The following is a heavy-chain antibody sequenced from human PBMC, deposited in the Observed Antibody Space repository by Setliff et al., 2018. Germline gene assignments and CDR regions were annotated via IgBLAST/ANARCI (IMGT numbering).Heavy chain of an antibody. J-gene: IGHJ5*02. CDR1: GGSISSGSYY. Sequence: PSETLSLTCTVSGGSISSGSYYWGWIRQPAGKGLEWIGRIYSSGSTKYNPSLKSRGTISGDTSKNQFSLKLSSVTAADTAVYYCARGAPGWELLSWFDPWGQGTLVTVSS. CDR3: ARGAPGWELLSWFDP. D-gene: IGHD1-26*01. CDR2: IYSSGST. V-gene: IGHV4-61*02.